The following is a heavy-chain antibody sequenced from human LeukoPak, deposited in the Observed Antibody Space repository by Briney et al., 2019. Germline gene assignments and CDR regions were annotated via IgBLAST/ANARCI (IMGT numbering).Heavy chain of an antibody. Sequence: SVKVSCKASGGTFSSYAISWVRQAPGQGLEWMGGIIPIFGTANYAHKFQGRVTITTDESTSTAYMELSSLRSEDTAVYYCAGESMNYYDSSGYTAYDYWGQGTLVTVSS. V-gene: IGHV1-69*05. CDR2: IIPIFGTA. CDR1: GGTFSSYA. CDR3: AGESMNYYDSSGYTAYDY. J-gene: IGHJ4*02. D-gene: IGHD3-22*01.